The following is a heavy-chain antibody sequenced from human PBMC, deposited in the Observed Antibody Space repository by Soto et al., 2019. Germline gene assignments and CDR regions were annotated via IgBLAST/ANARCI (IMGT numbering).Heavy chain of an antibody. J-gene: IGHJ3*01. V-gene: IGHV3-21*06. Sequence: PGGSVRLSCEGSGFNFRNFNMIWVRQAPGKGLEWVSSVSGSSSYIYYADSVKGRFTVSRDNANNLVFLQMNGLRPEDTAMYYCARDLRGHYGPWGQGTMVTVSS. CDR3: ARDLRGHYGP. CDR1: GFNFRNFN. CDR2: VSGSSSYI. D-gene: IGHD4-17*01.